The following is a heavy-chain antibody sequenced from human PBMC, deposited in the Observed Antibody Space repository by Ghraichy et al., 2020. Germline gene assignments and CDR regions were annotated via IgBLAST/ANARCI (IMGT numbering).Heavy chain of an antibody. CDR2: IYYSGST. J-gene: IGHJ4*02. CDR3: ARRWGKTYYDSSGYYSAPRFDY. Sequence: GWSRKPPGKGLEWIGHIYYSGSTNYNPSLKSRVTISVDTSKNQVSLNLSSVTAADTAVYYCARRWGKTYYDSSGYYSAPRFDYWGQGILVTVSS. V-gene: IGHV4-39*01. D-gene: IGHD3-22*01.